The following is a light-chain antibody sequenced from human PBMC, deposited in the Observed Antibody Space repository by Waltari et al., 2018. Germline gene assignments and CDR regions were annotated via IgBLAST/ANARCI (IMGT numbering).Light chain of an antibody. CDR1: QSISRN. Sequence: EILMTQSPPTLSVSPGERATLSCRASQSISRNLAWYQQKPGQAPRLLIYGASTRATGIPARFSGSGSGTEFTLTISSLQSEDFAVYYWQQYNNWRTFGQGTKLEIK. J-gene: IGKJ2*01. V-gene: IGKV3-15*01. CDR3: QQYNNWRT. CDR2: GAS.